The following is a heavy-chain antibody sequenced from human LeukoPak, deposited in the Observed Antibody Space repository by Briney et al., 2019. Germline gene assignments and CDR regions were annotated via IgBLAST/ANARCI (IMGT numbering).Heavy chain of an antibody. CDR2: ISGSGGST. V-gene: IGHV3-23*01. J-gene: IGHJ4*02. CDR3: AKDLFEYSSSSAFDY. Sequence: GGSLRLSCAASGFTVSSYYMTWVRQAPGKGLEWVSAISGSGGSTYYADSVKGRFTISRDNSKNTLYLQMNSLRAEDTAVYYCAKDLFEYSSSSAFDYWGQGTLVTVSS. D-gene: IGHD6-6*01. CDR1: GFTVSSYY.